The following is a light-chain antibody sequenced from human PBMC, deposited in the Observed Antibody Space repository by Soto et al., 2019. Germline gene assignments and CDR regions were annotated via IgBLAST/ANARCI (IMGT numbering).Light chain of an antibody. V-gene: IGKV1-6*01. J-gene: IGKJ4*01. CDR1: QGIRND. CDR2: AAS. CDR3: LHNYDYPLT. Sequence: AIQMTQSPSSLSASVGDRVTITCRASQGIRNDLAWYQQKPGEAPKLLIIAASSLQSGVPSRFSSSGSGTDFTLTISSLQPEDFATYYCLHNYDYPLTFGGGTKVEIK.